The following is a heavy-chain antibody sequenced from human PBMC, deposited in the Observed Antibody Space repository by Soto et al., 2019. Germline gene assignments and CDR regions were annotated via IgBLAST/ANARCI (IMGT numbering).Heavy chain of an antibody. J-gene: IGHJ4*02. Sequence: EVQLVESGGGLVNPGGSLRLSCAASGFTFSSTWMSWVRQAPGKGLEWVGRIKTKTDGETVDYAAHVQGRLTISRDDSKNTLYLQMNSLKTEGTALYYCTTNRSSRWTNFDFWGQGSLVTVSS. CDR1: GFTFSSTW. CDR2: IKTKTDGETV. CDR3: TTNRSSRWTNFDF. D-gene: IGHD6-13*01. V-gene: IGHV3-15*07.